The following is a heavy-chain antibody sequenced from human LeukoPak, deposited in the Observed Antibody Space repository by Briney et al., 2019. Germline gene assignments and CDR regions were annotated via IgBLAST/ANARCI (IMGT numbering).Heavy chain of an antibody. D-gene: IGHD2-21*02. CDR3: ARGGGAFCGSDCHRNFDY. Sequence: GGSLRLSCAASGFSFSTNAMSWVRQAPGKGLEWVSVIYSDGSTFYTNSVKGRFTISRDNSQNTLSLQMNSLRAEDTAVYYCARGGGAFCGSDCHRNFDYWGQGTLVTVSS. CDR1: GFSFSTNA. CDR2: IYSDGST. V-gene: IGHV3-53*01. J-gene: IGHJ4*02.